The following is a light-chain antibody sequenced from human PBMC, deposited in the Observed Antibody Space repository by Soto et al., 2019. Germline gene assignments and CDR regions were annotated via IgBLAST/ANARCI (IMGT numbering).Light chain of an antibody. J-gene: IGKJ1*01. V-gene: IGKV3-11*01. CDR3: QQRSTWPWT. CDR2: DAS. Sequence: EIVLTQSPATLSLSPGERATLSCRASQSVSSYLAWYQQMPGQAPGLLIYDASNRATGIPARFSGSGSGTDFTLTISSLEPEDFAVYYCQQRSTWPWTFGQGTTVEIK. CDR1: QSVSSY.